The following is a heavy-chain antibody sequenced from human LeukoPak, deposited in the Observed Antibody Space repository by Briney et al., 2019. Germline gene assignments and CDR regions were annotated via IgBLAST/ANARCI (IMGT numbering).Heavy chain of an antibody. CDR2: INPNSGGT. Sequence: ASVKVSCKASGYTFTGYYMHWVRQAPGQGLEWMGWINPNSGGTNYAQKFQGRVTMTRDMSTSTVYMELSSLRSEDTAVYYCAREPGIAAAGLIDYWGQGTLVTVSS. J-gene: IGHJ4*02. CDR1: GYTFTGYY. V-gene: IGHV1-2*02. D-gene: IGHD6-13*01. CDR3: AREPGIAAAGLIDY.